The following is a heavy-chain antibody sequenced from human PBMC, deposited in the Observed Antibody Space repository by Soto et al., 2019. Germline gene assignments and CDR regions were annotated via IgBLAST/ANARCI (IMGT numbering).Heavy chain of an antibody. Sequence: SETLSLTCTVSGGSITSSYWSWIRRPPGKGLEWIAYIYDTGISGYTPSTSYNPSLKSRVTMSVDTSKSQFSLKLTSVTAADTAVYYCARGEDAFFYHGLDVWGQGITVTVSS. J-gene: IGHJ6*02. CDR2: IYDTGISGYTPST. CDR1: GGSITSSY. CDR3: ARGEDAFFYHGLDV. V-gene: IGHV4-59*01.